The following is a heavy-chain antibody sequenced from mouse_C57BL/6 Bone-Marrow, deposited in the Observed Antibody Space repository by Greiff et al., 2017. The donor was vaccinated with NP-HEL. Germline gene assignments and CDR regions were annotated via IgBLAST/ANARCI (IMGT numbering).Heavy chain of an antibody. D-gene: IGHD1-1*01. CDR1: GFNIKDDY. Sequence: VQLQQSGAELVRPGASVKLSCTASGFNIKDDYMHWVKQRPEQGLEWIGWLDPENGDTEYASKFQGKATITADTSSNTAYLQLSSLTSEDTAVYYCTEFITTVVPFAYWGQGTLVTVSA. V-gene: IGHV14-4*01. J-gene: IGHJ3*01. CDR2: LDPENGDT. CDR3: TEFITTVVPFAY.